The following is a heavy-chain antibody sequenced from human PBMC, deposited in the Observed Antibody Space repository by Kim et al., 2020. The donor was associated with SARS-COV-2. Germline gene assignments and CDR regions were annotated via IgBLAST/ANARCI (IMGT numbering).Heavy chain of an antibody. CDR1: GNIFNRYV. D-gene: IGHD2-15*01. Sequence: ASVKVSCKASGNIFNRYVMHWVRQAPGQSLEWMGWINAANGNTKYSQKFQGRVITWDTSARTAYMDLSSLTSEDTAVYYCARGFCNDVNCFNWFDPWGQGTLVTVSS. V-gene: IGHV1-3*01. CDR2: INAANGNT. J-gene: IGHJ5*02. CDR3: ARGFCNDVNCFNWFDP.